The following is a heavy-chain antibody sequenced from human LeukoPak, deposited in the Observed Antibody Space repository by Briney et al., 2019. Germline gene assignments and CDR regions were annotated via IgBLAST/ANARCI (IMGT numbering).Heavy chain of an antibody. CDR2: INSDGSST. V-gene: IGHV3-74*01. D-gene: IGHD2-15*01. CDR3: TRGYCSGGSCHIPFDY. Sequence: QPGGSLRLSCAASGFTSSDYWMHWVRQAPGKGLVWVSRINSDGSSTSYADSVKGRFTISRDNAKNTLYLQMNSLRAEDTAVYYCTRGYCSGGSCHIPFDYWGQGTLVAVSS. CDR1: GFTSSDYW. J-gene: IGHJ4*02.